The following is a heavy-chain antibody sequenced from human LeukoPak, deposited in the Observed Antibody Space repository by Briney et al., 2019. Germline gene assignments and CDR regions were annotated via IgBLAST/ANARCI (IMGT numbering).Heavy chain of an antibody. D-gene: IGHD1-7*01. CDR1: GFTFSSYA. V-gene: IGHV3-30-3*01. CDR3: ARPWNYGAGSYFDY. CDR2: ISYDGSNK. J-gene: IGHJ4*02. Sequence: GGSLRLSCAASGFTFSSYAMHWVRQAPGKGLEWVAVISYDGSNKYYADSVKGRFTISRDNSKNTLYLQMNSLRAEDTAVYYCARPWNYGAGSYFDYWGQGTLVTVSS.